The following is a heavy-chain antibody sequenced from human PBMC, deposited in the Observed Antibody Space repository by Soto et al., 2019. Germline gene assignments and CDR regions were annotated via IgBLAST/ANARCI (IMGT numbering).Heavy chain of an antibody. CDR2: ISAYNGNT. CDR1: GCSFKSYG. J-gene: IGHJ4*02. Sequence: EASVKVSCKASGCSFKSYGISWVRQAPGQGLEWMGWISAYNGNTNYAQKLQGRVTMTTDTSTSTAYMELRSLRSDDTAVYYCAREEPIVLMAFFDYWGQGTLVTVS. CDR3: AREEPIVLMAFFDY. D-gene: IGHD2-8*01. V-gene: IGHV1-18*04.